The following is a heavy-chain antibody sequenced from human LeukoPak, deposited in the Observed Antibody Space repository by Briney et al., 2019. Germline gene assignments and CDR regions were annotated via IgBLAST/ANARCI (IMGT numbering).Heavy chain of an antibody. J-gene: IGHJ6*02. Sequence: PGGSLRLSCAASGFTFSSYSMNWVRQAPGKGLEWVSSISSSSSYIYYADSVKGRFTISRDNAKNSLYLQMNSLRAEDTAVYYCAREVSGNSVNFYYYYGMDVWGQGTTVTVSS. CDR3: AREVSGNSVNFYYYYGMDV. CDR1: GFTFSSYS. D-gene: IGHD3-10*01. CDR2: ISSSSSYI. V-gene: IGHV3-21*01.